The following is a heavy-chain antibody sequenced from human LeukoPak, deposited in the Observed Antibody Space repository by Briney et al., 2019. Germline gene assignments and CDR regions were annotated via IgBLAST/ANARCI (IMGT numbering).Heavy chain of an antibody. CDR1: GFTFSNYG. D-gene: IGHD3-22*01. CDR2: ISYDGSNE. V-gene: IGHV3-30*03. CDR3: VRDISGYYFDY. Sequence: GGSLRLSCAVSGFTFSNYGMHWVRQAPAKGLGWVAVISYDGSNEYYTDSVKSRFTISRDNAKNSRYLQMNSLRAEDTALYYCVRDISGYYFDYWGQGTLVTVSS. J-gene: IGHJ4*02.